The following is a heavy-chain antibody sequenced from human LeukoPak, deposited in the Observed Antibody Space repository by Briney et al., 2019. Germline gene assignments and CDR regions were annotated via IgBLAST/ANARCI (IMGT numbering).Heavy chain of an antibody. J-gene: IGHJ6*02. CDR1: GYTFTSYD. D-gene: IGHD6-13*01. Sequence: ASVKVSCKASGYTFTSYDISWVRQATGQGLEWMGWMNPNSGNTGYAQKFQGRVTMTRNTSISTAYMELSSLRSEDTAVYYCARQLAAAGRMDVWGQGTTVTVSS. V-gene: IGHV1-8*01. CDR3: ARQLAAAGRMDV. CDR2: MNPNSGNT.